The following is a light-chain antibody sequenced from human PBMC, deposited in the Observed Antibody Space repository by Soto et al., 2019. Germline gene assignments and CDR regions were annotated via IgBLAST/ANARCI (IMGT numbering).Light chain of an antibody. CDR3: QQYSTFWT. CDR2: EAS. Sequence: LSASVGDRVTITCRASQLIYTWLAWYQQKPGKAPKLLIYEASSLDVGVPSRFSGSGSGTEFTLTISSLQLEDFATYYCQQYSTFWTFGQGTKVDIK. CDR1: QLIYTW. J-gene: IGKJ1*01. V-gene: IGKV1-5*03.